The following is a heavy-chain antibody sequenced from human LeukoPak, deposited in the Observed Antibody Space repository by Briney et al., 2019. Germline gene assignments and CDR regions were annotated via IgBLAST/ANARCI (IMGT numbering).Heavy chain of an antibody. V-gene: IGHV3-21*01. J-gene: IGHJ1*01. D-gene: IGHD6-19*01. CDR2: ISSSSTYI. Sequence: GGSLRLSCAASGFTFSSYNMNWVRQAPGKGLEWVSSISSSSTYIYYADSVKGRFTISRDNAKNSLYLQMNSLRAEDTAVYYCASRKSSGWLDYFQHWGQGTLVTVSS. CDR3: ASRKSSGWLDYFQH. CDR1: GFTFSSYN.